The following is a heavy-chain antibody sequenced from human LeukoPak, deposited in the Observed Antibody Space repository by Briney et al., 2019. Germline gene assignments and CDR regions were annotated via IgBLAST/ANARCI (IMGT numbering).Heavy chain of an antibody. D-gene: IGHD3-3*02. CDR3: AIKHFWSDNSSYYFDS. CDR2: LYHSGTT. Sequence: SETLSLTCAVSDYAITSDYYWGWFRQPPRKGLEWIASLYHSGTTYYNPSLKSRVTTSVDTSKNRFSLKLTSVTAADTAVYYCAIKHFWSDNSSYYFDSWGQGTLVSVSS. CDR1: DYAITSDYY. J-gene: IGHJ4*02. V-gene: IGHV4-38-2*01.